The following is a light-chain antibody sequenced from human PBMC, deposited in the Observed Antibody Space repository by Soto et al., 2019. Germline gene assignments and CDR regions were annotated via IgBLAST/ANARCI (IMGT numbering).Light chain of an antibody. V-gene: IGLV8-61*01. CDR2: STN. J-gene: IGLJ2*01. CDR1: SGSVSTSHY. CDR3: VLYMGSDIVL. Sequence: QTVVTQEPSFSVSPGGTVTLTCGLTSGSVSTSHYPRWYQQTPGQAPRTLMYSTNIRSSGVPSRFSGSILGNKAALTITGAQADDECDYYCVLYMGSDIVLLGGGTKVTVL.